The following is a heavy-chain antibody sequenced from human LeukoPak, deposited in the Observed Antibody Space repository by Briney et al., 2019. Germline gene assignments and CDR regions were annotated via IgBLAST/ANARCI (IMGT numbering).Heavy chain of an antibody. J-gene: IGHJ4*02. CDR2: IRASGALT. CDR3: ARDTDVAEVLFANFDL. Sequence: GGSLRLSCAASGFSFSNYAMSWVRQAPGKGLEWVSGIRASGALTNYADSVKGRFTISRDDSKTTLYLQMNSLRAEDTAIYFCARDTDVAEVLFANFDLWGQGTLVTVSS. D-gene: IGHD1-14*01. CDR1: GFSFSNYA. V-gene: IGHV3-23*01.